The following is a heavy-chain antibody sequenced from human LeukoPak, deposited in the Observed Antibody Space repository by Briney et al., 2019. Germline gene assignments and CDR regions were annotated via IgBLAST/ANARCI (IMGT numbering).Heavy chain of an antibody. CDR2: INPSGGST. CDR1: GYTFTGYY. CDR3: ARSTGIAARPDWNWFDP. J-gene: IGHJ5*02. D-gene: IGHD6-6*01. V-gene: IGHV1-46*01. Sequence: ASVKVSCKASGYTFTGYYMHWVRQAPGQGLEWMGIINPSGGSTSYAQKFQGRATMTRDMSTSTVYMELSSLRSEDTAVYCCARSTGIAARPDWNWFDPWGQGTLVTVSS.